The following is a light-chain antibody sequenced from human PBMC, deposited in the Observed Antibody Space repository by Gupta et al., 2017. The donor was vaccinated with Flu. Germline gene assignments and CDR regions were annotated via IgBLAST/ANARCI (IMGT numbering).Light chain of an antibody. CDR3: RQYGNSPRT. Sequence: EIVLTQSPGTLSLSPGESATLSCRASESVYSSSVAWYQQKPGQAPRLLVYGASDRASDTPDRFSGSGSGTDFTLSISRVKPEDFAVYHCRQYGNSPRTFGPGTKVEIK. CDR1: ESVYSSS. CDR2: GAS. J-gene: IGKJ3*01. V-gene: IGKV3-20*01.